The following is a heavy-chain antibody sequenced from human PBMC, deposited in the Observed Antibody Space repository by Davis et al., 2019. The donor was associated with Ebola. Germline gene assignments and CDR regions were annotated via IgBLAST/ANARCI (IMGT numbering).Heavy chain of an antibody. D-gene: IGHD5-12*01. J-gene: IGHJ4*02. Sequence: MPSETLPLTCSVSGDSIRFFYWSWTRQPPGKGLEWIGYIYDIVITNYNPSLKSRLTMSVDTSKNHFSLRLTSVTAADTAVYYCARGSGYSYDEYYFDYWGQGALVTV. CDR3: ARGSGYSYDEYYFDY. V-gene: IGHV4-59*12. CDR1: GDSIRFFY. CDR2: IYDIVIT.